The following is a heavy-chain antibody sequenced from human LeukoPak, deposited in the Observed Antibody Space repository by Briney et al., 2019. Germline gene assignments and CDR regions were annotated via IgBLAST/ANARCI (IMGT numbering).Heavy chain of an antibody. Sequence: SGTLSLTCTVSGGSISGYYWNWIRQPPGKGLEWIGYIYYSGSTNYNPSLKSRVTISVDTSKNQFSLKLKSVTAADTAVYYCARSEASHYFDSWGQGTPVTVSS. CDR3: ARSEASHYFDS. CDR1: GGSISGYY. J-gene: IGHJ4*02. V-gene: IGHV4-59*01. CDR2: IYYSGST. D-gene: IGHD2-2*01.